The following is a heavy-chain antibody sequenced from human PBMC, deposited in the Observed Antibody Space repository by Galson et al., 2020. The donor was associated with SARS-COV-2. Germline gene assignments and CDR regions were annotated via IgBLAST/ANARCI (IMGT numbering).Heavy chain of an antibody. J-gene: IGHJ6*03. CDR3: ARGTEERRIIVVVPYYYSYMDV. CDR2: INHRGST. Sequence: SETLSLTCAVYGGSFRNYYWTWIRQPPGKGLEWLGEINHRGSTNYNPSPKSQVAISLDASKNQFSLSLSSVTAADTAVYYCARGTEERRIIVVVPYYYSYMDVWGSGTTVTVSS. CDR1: GGSFRNYY. D-gene: IGHD2-15*01. V-gene: IGHV4-34*01.